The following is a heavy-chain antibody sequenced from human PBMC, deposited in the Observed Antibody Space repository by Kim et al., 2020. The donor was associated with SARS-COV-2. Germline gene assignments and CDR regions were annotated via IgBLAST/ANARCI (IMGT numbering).Heavy chain of an antibody. CDR1: GFTFSTYA. CDR3: ARDYYDSDGYGDGMDV. D-gene: IGHD3-22*01. Sequence: GGSLRLSCAASGFTFSTYAMHWVRQAPGKGLEWVAIISYHGINKFYADSVKGRFTISRDNSKNTLHLHMNNLSGEDTAVYRCARDYYDSDGYGDGMDVWGQGTTVTVSS. V-gene: IGHV3-30-3*01. J-gene: IGHJ6*02. CDR2: ISYHGINK.